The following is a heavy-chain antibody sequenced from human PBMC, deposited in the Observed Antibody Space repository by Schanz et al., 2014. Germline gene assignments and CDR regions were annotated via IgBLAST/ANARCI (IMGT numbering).Heavy chain of an antibody. Sequence: QVHLMQSGAEAKKPGASVKVSCKAFGYSFTTYFIHWVRLAPGQGFEWMGLISPSGGSTSYAQKFQGRVTMTRDTSTSTVFMELSGLTSEDTAVYYWGRGGGAYPQKYGMDVWGQGTTVTVSS. CDR2: ISPSGGST. V-gene: IGHV1-46*01. CDR3: GRGGGAYPQKYGMDV. D-gene: IGHD3-16*01. J-gene: IGHJ6*02. CDR1: GYSFTTYF.